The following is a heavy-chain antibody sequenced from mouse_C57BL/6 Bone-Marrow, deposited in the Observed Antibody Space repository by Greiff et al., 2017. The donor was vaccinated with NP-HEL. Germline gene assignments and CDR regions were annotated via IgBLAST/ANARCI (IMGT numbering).Heavy chain of an antibody. D-gene: IGHD1-1*01. J-gene: IGHJ4*01. V-gene: IGHV1-19*01. CDR2: INPYNGGT. Sequence: EVQLQQSGPVLVKPGASVKMSCKASGYTFTDYYMNWVKQSHGKSLEWIGVINPYNGGTSYNQKFKGKATLTVDKSSSTAYMELNSLTSEDSAVYYCARGGHYYGSVQWGQGTSVTVSS. CDR1: GYTFTDYY. CDR3: ARGGHYYGSVQ.